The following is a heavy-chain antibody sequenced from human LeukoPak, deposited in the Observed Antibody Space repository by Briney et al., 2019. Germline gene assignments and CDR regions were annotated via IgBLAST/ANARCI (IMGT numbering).Heavy chain of an antibody. CDR2: IYPADSDT. Sequence: GESLKISCKGSGYRFTSHWIAWVHQMPGKGLEWMGIIYPADSDTRYSPSFQGQVIISADKSISTAYLQWSSLKASDTAMYYCARRGRDSNGYLNYFDYWGQGALVTVSS. J-gene: IGHJ4*02. V-gene: IGHV5-51*07. CDR1: GYRFTSHW. D-gene: IGHD3-22*01. CDR3: ARRGRDSNGYLNYFDY.